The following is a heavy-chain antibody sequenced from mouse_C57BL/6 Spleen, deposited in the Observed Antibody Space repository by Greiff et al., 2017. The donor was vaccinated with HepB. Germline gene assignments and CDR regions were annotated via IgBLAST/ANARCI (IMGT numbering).Heavy chain of an antibody. CDR1: GYAFSSYW. V-gene: IGHV1-80*01. CDR2: IYPGDGDT. CDR3: ARSQGNYVYYYAMDY. D-gene: IGHD2-1*01. J-gene: IGHJ4*01. Sequence: QVQLQQSGAELVKPGASVKISCKASGYAFSSYWMNWVKQRPGKGLEWIGQIYPGDGDTNYNGKFKGKATLTADKSSSTAYMQRSSLTSEDSAVYFCARSQGNYVYYYAMDYWGQGTSVTVSS.